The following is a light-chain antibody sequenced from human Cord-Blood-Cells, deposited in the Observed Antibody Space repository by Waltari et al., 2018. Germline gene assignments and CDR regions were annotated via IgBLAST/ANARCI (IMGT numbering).Light chain of an antibody. V-gene: IGKV1-39*01. CDR2: AAS. Sequence: DIQMTQSPPSLSASVGDRVTITCRASQSISSDLSWYQQKPGKAPKLLIYAASSLQSGIPSMFSGSGYGTDFTLTISSLQPEDCATYYCQQSYSTPTFGPGTKVDIK. CDR1: QSISSD. CDR3: QQSYSTPT. J-gene: IGKJ3*01.